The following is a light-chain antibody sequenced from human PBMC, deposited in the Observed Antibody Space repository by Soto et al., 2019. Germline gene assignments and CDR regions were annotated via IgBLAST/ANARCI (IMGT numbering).Light chain of an antibody. CDR1: QSVSNNY. CDR2: GAS. Sequence: SPRERDADSYLASQSVSNNYLAWYQQKPGQAPRLLIYGASNRATGIPDRFSGSGSGTDFTLTIIRLEPDDFAVYYSQQYASSGTFGQGTKVDIK. CDR3: QQYASSGT. V-gene: IGKV3-20*01. J-gene: IGKJ1*01.